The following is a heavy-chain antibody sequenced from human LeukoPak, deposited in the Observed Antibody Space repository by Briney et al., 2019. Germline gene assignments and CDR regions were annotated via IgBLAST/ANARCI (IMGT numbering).Heavy chain of an antibody. CDR1: GGTFSSYA. J-gene: IGHJ4*02. CDR3: AREGTDIVVVPAADPFDY. Sequence: SVKVSCKASGGTFSSYAISWVRQAPGQGLEWMGGIIPIFGTANYAQKFQGRVTITADESTSTAYMELSSLRSEDTAVYYCAREGTDIVVVPAADPFDYWGQGTLVTVSS. V-gene: IGHV1-69*13. CDR2: IIPIFGTA. D-gene: IGHD2-2*01.